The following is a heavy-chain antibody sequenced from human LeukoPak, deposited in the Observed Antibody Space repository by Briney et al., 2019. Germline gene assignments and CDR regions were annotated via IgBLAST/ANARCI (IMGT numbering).Heavy chain of an antibody. CDR1: GGSISSSSYF. V-gene: IGHV4-39*01. CDR3: ANSIVGAATAIDY. Sequence: KPSETLSLTCTVSGGSISSSSYFWGWIRQPPGKGLEWIASIYYSGSTYYNPSLKSRVTISVDTSENQFSLKLSPVTAADTAVYYCANSIVGAATAIDYWGQGTLVTVSS. D-gene: IGHD1-26*01. J-gene: IGHJ4*02. CDR2: IYYSGST.